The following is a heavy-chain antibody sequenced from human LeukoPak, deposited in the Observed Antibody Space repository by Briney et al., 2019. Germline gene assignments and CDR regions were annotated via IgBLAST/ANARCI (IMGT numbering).Heavy chain of an antibody. CDR1: GYSFTSYW. CDR3: ARPGYCSGGSCYEEDY. CDR2: IYPGDSDT. D-gene: IGHD2-15*01. Sequence: GESLKISCKGSGYSFTSYWIGWVRQMPGKGLEWMGIIYPGDSDTRYSPSFQGQVTILADKSISTAYLQWSSLKASDTAMYYCARPGYCSGGSCYEEDYWGQGTLVTVSS. J-gene: IGHJ4*02. V-gene: IGHV5-51*01.